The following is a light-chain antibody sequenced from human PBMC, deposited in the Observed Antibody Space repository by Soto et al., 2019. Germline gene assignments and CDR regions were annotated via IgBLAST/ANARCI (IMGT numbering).Light chain of an antibody. Sequence: DIQLTQSPSSLSASLGDRVSITFQANQDVGNFLNWYQHKPGKAPKVVIYDASNLPPGVPSRFSGSGSGTQFAFTISSLQSEDVGTYYCQQYDKPFTFGPGTKVDI. V-gene: IGKV1-33*01. CDR3: QQYDKPFT. CDR2: DAS. J-gene: IGKJ3*01. CDR1: QDVGNF.